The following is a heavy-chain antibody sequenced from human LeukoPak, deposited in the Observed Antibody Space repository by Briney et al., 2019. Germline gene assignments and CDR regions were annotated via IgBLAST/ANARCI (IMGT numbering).Heavy chain of an antibody. CDR3: ARGYSYGHDY. Sequence: GSLRLSCAASGFTFSNYWMHWVRQAPGKGLVWVSRIKTDGSSTNYADPVKGRFTISRDNAKNTLYLQMNSLRAEDTAMYYCARGYSYGHDYWGQGTLVTVSS. CDR1: GFTFSNYW. CDR2: IKTDGSST. D-gene: IGHD5-18*01. V-gene: IGHV3-74*01. J-gene: IGHJ4*02.